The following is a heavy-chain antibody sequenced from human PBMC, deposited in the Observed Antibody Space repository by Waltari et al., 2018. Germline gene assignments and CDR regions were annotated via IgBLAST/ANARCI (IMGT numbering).Heavy chain of an antibody. V-gene: IGHV3-30*02. D-gene: IGHD3-10*01. CDR2: TRHDDSIE. J-gene: IGHJ5*02. Sequence: QVQLVESGGGVVQPGGSLRLSCAVSGFRIGDYGMHWVRQAPGKALECVAFTRHDDSIEYYADSVKGRFIISRDNSKNMAYLQMNSLTAEDTGVYYCVKIDVRGDLSWGQGTLVTVSS. CDR3: VKIDVRGDLS. CDR1: GFRIGDYG.